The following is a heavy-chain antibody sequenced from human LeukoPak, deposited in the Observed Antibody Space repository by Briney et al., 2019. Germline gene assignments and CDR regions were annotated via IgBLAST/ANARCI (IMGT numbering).Heavy chain of an antibody. CDR2: ISSSSSTI. Sequence: GGSLRLSCAASGFTFSSYSMNWVRQAPGKGLEWVSYISSSSSTIYYADSVKGRFTISRDNAKNSLYLQMNSLRAEDTAVYYCARLNYYDVGVGFDYWGQGTLVTVSS. D-gene: IGHD3-22*01. J-gene: IGHJ4*02. V-gene: IGHV3-48*01. CDR1: GFTFSSYS. CDR3: ARLNYYDVGVGFDY.